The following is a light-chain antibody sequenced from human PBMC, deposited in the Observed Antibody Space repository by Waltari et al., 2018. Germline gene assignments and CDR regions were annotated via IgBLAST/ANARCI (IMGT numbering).Light chain of an antibody. V-gene: IGKV1-39*01. CDR3: QHSYTTPLT. Sequence: DIQMTQSPSPLSASVGDRVTITCRARQAISIYLNWYQQKPGKAPNLLIYAASTLQRGIPSRFSGSGSGTHFTLTISSLQPEDFATYYCQHSYTTPLTFGGGTKVEI. CDR2: AAS. CDR1: QAISIY. J-gene: IGKJ4*01.